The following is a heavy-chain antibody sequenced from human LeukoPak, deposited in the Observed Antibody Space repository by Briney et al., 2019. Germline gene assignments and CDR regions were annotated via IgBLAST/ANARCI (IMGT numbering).Heavy chain of an antibody. CDR1: GFTFSSYS. D-gene: IGHD5-12*01. J-gene: IGHJ4*02. Sequence: GGSLRLSCAASGFTFSSYSMNWVRQAPGKGLEWVSSIGSSSSYIYYADSVKGRFTISRDNAKNSLYLQMNSLRAEDTAVYYCARGPWDIVATIDFDYWGQGTLVTVSS. V-gene: IGHV3-21*01. CDR3: ARGPWDIVATIDFDY. CDR2: IGSSSSYI.